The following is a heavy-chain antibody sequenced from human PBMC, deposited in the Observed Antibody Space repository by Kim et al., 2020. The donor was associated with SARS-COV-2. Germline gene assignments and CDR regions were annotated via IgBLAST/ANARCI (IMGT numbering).Heavy chain of an antibody. CDR3: ARDLESAAENYYYYGMDV. D-gene: IGHD6-13*01. J-gene: IGHJ6*02. Sequence: KGRFTISRDNAKNSLYLQMNSLRDEDTAVYYCARDLESAAENYYYYGMDVWGQGTTVTVSS. V-gene: IGHV3-48*02.